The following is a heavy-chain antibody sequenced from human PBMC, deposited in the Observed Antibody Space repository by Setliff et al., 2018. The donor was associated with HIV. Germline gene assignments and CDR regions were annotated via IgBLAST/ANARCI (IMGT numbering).Heavy chain of an antibody. CDR2: ISSTSSNI. J-gene: IGHJ4*02. V-gene: IGHV3-48*01. D-gene: IGHD2-15*01. CDR1: GFSFSSYG. Sequence: GGSLRLSCAASGFSFSSYGMNWVRQAPGKGLEWVSYISSTSSNIYYPDSVKGRFTTSRDNARNSLYLEMNSLRADDTAVYYCARDFCGSSCSSGYGYFDHWGQGTLVTVSS. CDR3: ARDFCGSSCSSGYGYFDH.